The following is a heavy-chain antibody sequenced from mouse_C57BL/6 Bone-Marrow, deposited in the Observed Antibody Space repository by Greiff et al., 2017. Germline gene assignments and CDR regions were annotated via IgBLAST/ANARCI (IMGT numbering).Heavy chain of an antibody. J-gene: IGHJ1*01. Sequence: QFQLQQPGAELVKPGASVKMSCKASGYTFTSYWITWVKQRPGQGLEWIGDIYPGSGSTNYNEKFKSKATLTVDTSSSTAYMQLSSLTSEDSAVYYGARERDGPWYFDVWGSGTTVTVSS. V-gene: IGHV1-55*01. CDR2: IYPGSGST. CDR3: ARERDGPWYFDV. D-gene: IGHD2-3*01. CDR1: GYTFTSYW.